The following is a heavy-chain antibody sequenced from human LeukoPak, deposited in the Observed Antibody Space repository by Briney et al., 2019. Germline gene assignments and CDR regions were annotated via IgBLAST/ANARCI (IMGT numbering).Heavy chain of an antibody. CDR1: GFTFSSYS. V-gene: IGHV3-48*01. CDR3: ARNPYQLLYEWFDP. J-gene: IGHJ5*02. Sequence: GGSLRLSCAASGFTFSSYSMNWVRQAPGKGLEWVSYISSSSSTIYYADSVKGRFTISRDNAKNSLYLQMNSLRAEDTAVYYCARNPYQLLYEWFDPWGQGTLVTVSS. D-gene: IGHD2-2*02. CDR2: ISSSSSTI.